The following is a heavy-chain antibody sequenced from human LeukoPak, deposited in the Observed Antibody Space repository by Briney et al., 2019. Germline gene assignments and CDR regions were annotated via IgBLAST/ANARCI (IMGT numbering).Heavy chain of an antibody. V-gene: IGHV4-34*01. D-gene: IGHD3-10*01. CDR2: INHSGST. CDR1: GGSFSGYY. CDR3: ATYGSGRADY. Sequence: PSETLSLTCAVYGGSFSGYYWSWIRQPPGKGLEWIGEINHSGSTNYNPSLKSRVTISVDTSKNQFSLKLSSVTAADTAVYYCATYGSGRADYWGQGTLVTVSS. J-gene: IGHJ4*02.